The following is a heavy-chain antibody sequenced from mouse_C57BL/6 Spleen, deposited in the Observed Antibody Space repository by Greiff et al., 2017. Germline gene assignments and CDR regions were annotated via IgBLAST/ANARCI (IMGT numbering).Heavy chain of an antibody. Sequence: VQLQESGAELVRPGASVTLSCKASGYTFTDYEMHWVKQTPVHGLEWIGAIDPETGGTAYNQKFKGKAILTADKSSSTAYMELRSLTSEDSAVYYCTGLLGGAMDYWGQGTSVTVSS. CDR2: IDPETGGT. CDR3: TGLLGGAMDY. CDR1: GYTFTDYE. V-gene: IGHV1-15*01. D-gene: IGHD2-3*01. J-gene: IGHJ4*01.